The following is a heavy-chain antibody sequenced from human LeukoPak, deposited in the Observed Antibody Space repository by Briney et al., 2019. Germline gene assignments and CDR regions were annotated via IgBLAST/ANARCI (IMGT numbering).Heavy chain of an antibody. V-gene: IGHV4-34*01. Sequence: SETLSLTCAVYGGSFSGYYWSWIRQPPGKGLEWIGEINHSGSTNYNPSLKSRVTISVDTSKNQFSLKLSPVTAADTAVYYCALGQIQPLDYWGQGTLVTVSS. CDR1: GGSFSGYY. D-gene: IGHD3-16*01. CDR2: INHSGST. J-gene: IGHJ4*02. CDR3: ALGQIQPLDY.